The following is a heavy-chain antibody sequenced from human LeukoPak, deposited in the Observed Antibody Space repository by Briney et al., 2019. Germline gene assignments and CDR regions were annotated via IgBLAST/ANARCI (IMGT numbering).Heavy chain of an antibody. V-gene: IGHV1-2*02. J-gene: IGHJ4*02. CDR3: ARGRYGSGSYYYF. CDR1: GYTFADHY. Sequence: ASVKVSCKASGYTFADHYIHWIRQVPGQGLEWMGWISPKSGDTNSAGKFQGSVTMTRDTSTSTAYLELRRLRSDDTAFYYCARGRYGSGSYYYFWGQGTLVTVSS. D-gene: IGHD3-10*01. CDR2: ISPKSGDT.